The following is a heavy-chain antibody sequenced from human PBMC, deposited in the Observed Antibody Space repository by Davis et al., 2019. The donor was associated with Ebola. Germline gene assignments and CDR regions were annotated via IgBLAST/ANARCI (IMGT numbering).Heavy chain of an antibody. V-gene: IGHV3-7*03. Sequence: GESLKISCAASKFTLSSYWMSWVRQAPGKGLEWVATIENDGSKKYYMDSVKGRFTISRHNSKNTLYLQMNSLRAEDTAVYYCARYGYSYGYGYWGQGTLVTVSS. CDR3: ARYGYSYGYGY. J-gene: IGHJ4*02. CDR2: IENDGSKK. D-gene: IGHD5-18*01. CDR1: KFTLSSYW.